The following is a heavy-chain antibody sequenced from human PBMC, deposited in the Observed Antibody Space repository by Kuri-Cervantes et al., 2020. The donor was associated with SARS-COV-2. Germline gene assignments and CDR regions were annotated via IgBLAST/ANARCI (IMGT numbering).Heavy chain of an antibody. CDR3: ARGRCTRTDCYLRPYFDH. Sequence: GSLRLSCTVSGGSISSYYWSWIRQPAGKGLEWIGRIYTSGSTNYNPSLKGRFTISADTSKNQFSLRVNSVAATDTAVYFCARGRCTRTDCYLRPYFDHWGQGILVTVSS. V-gene: IGHV4-4*07. D-gene: IGHD2-2*01. CDR2: IYTSGST. CDR1: GGSISSYY. J-gene: IGHJ4*02.